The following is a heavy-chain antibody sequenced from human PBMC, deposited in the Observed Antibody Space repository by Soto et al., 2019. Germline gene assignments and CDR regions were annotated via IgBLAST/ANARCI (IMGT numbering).Heavy chain of an antibody. V-gene: IGHV4-59*01. CDR2: FYYSGST. CDR3: ARDSPRYGDYGDYDGRYYMDV. D-gene: IGHD4-17*01. CDR1: GGSISSYY. J-gene: IGHJ6*03. Sequence: PSETLSLTCTVSGGSISSYYWSWIRQPPGKGLECFGFFYYSGSTNYNPSLKSRVTISVDTSKNQFSLKLSSVTAADTAVYYCARDSPRYGDYGDYDGRYYMDVWGKGTTVTVSS.